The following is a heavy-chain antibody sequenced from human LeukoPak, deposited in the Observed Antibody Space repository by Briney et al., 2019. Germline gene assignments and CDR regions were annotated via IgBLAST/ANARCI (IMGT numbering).Heavy chain of an antibody. J-gene: IGHJ5*02. CDR3: ARENDDRVLYYCDSSGYYYVS. CDR1: GYTFTGYY. V-gene: IGHV1-2*02. D-gene: IGHD3-22*01. Sequence: ASVKVSCKASGYTFTGYYMHWVRQAPGQGLEWMGWINPNSGGTNYAQKFQGRVTMTRDTSISTAYMELSRLRSDDTAVYYCARENDDRVLYYCDSSGYYYVSWGQGTLVTVSS. CDR2: INPNSGGT.